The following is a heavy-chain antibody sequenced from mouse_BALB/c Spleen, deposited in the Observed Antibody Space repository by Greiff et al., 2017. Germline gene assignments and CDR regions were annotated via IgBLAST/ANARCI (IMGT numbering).Heavy chain of an antibody. CDR3: AKPPDGYYAMDY. D-gene: IGHD2-3*01. CDR1: GYAFSSSW. CDR2: IYPGDGDT. V-gene: IGHV1-82*01. Sequence: QVQLQQSGPELVKPGASVKISCKASGYAFSSSWMNWVKQRPGQGLEWIGRIYPGDGDTNYNGKFKGKATLTADKSSSTAYMQLSSLTSVDSAVYFCAKPPDGYYAMDYWGQGTSVTVSS. J-gene: IGHJ4*01.